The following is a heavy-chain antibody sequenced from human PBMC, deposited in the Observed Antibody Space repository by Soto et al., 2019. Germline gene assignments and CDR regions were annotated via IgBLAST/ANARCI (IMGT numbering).Heavy chain of an antibody. V-gene: IGHV4-59*01. D-gene: IGHD6-13*01. CDR2: IHYSGTT. J-gene: IGHJ4*02. CDR1: GGSMRNCF. Sequence: SETLSLTCTVSGGSMRNCFWTWIRQPPGKGLEWIGYIHYSGTTSFFPSYNPSLRSRVTISEDTSKNQFSLKLLSVTTADTAVYFCAAGEASSRNLAPYYLDFWGQGTLVT. CDR3: AAGEASSRNLAPYYLDF.